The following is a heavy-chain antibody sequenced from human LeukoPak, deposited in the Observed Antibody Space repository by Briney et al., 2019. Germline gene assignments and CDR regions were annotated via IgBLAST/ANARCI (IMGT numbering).Heavy chain of an antibody. V-gene: IGHV3-20*04. CDR2: INWNGGST. CDR3: AKASKLRYYDSSGYPGGRFY. CDR1: GFTFDDYG. J-gene: IGHJ4*02. Sequence: AGGSLRLSCAASGFTFDDYGMSWVRQAPGKGLEWVSGINWNGGSTGYADSVKGRFSISRDNAKNSLYLQMNSLRAEDTAVYYCAKASKLRYYDSSGYPGGRFYWGQGTLVTVSS. D-gene: IGHD3-22*01.